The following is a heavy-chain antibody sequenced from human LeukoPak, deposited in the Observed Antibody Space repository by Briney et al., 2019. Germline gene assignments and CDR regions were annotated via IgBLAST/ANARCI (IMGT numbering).Heavy chain of an antibody. CDR3: ARGSGLGDFWSGYEY. Sequence: SETLSLTCTVSGGSISSYYWSWIRQPPGKGLEWIGYIYYSGSTNYNPSLKSPVTISVDTSKNQFSLKLSSVTAADTAVYYCARGSGLGDFWSGYEYWGQGTLVTVSS. CDR2: IYYSGST. J-gene: IGHJ4*02. D-gene: IGHD3-3*01. CDR1: GGSISSYY. V-gene: IGHV4-59*01.